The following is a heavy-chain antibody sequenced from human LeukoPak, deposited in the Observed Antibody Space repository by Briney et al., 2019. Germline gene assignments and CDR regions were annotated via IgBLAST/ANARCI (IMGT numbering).Heavy chain of an antibody. Sequence: GGSLRLSCAASGFTISSYWMHWVRQAPGKCLVWVAIIWYDGSNKFYADSVKGRFTISRDNSKNTLYLQMNSLRAEDTAVYYCARDDTVYFDYWGQGTLVTVSS. V-gene: IGHV3-33*08. D-gene: IGHD2-2*02. CDR1: GFTISSYW. CDR3: ARDDTVYFDY. J-gene: IGHJ4*02. CDR2: IWYDGSNK.